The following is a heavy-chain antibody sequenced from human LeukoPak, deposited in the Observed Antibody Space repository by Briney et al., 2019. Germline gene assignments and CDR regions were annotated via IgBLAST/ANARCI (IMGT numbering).Heavy chain of an antibody. J-gene: IGHJ4*02. D-gene: IGHD2-15*01. CDR1: GGSISSGSYY. V-gene: IGHV4-61*02. CDR2: IYTSGST. Sequence: SETLSLTCTVSGGSISSGSYYWSWIRQPAGKGLEWIGRIYTSGSTNYNPSLKSRVTISVDTSKNQFSLKLGSVAAADTGVYYRAREVDRDPPRYWGQGTLVTVPS. CDR3: AREVDRDPPRY.